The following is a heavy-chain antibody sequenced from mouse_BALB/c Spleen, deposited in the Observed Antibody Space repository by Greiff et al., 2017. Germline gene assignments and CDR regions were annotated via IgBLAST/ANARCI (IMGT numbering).Heavy chain of an antibody. D-gene: IGHD2-14*01. J-gene: IGHJ3*01. CDR2: IYPGSGNT. CDR3: ARSAYYRFSWFAY. Sequence: QVQLQQSGAELARPGASVKLSCKASGYTFTDYYINWVKQRTGQGLEWIGEIYPGSGNTYYNEKFKGKATLTADKSSSTAYMQLSSLTSEDSAVYFCARSAYYRFSWFAYWGQGTLVTVSA. CDR1: GYTFTDYY. V-gene: IGHV1-77*01.